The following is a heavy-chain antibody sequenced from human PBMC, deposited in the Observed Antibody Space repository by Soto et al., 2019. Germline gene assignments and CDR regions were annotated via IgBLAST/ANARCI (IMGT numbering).Heavy chain of an antibody. CDR1: RASISRGDYY. CDR3: ARMAFNYGTASV. CDR2: IYYSGST. Sequence: SVTLSLTFSVSRASISRGDYYWSWIRQSPGNGLEWIGHIYYSGSTHYKASLKSRVTISVDTSKTQLYLSLTSVTAADTALYYGARMAFNYGTASVWGQGTQVTVSS. V-gene: IGHV4-30-4*01. J-gene: IGHJ4*02. D-gene: IGHD3-10*01.